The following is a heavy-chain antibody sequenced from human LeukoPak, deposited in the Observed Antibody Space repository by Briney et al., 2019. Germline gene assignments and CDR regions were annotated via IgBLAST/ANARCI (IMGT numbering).Heavy chain of an antibody. Sequence: GGSLRLSCAASGFTFTSYEMNWVRQAPGKGLEWVSYISSSGNTIYYAESVKGRFTISRDNAKNSLFLQMNSLRAEDTAVYYCARDRRLWNMDVWGTGTTVTISS. V-gene: IGHV3-48*03. CDR1: GFTFTSYE. CDR3: ARDRRLWNMDV. CDR2: ISSSGNTI. D-gene: IGHD4/OR15-4a*01. J-gene: IGHJ6*03.